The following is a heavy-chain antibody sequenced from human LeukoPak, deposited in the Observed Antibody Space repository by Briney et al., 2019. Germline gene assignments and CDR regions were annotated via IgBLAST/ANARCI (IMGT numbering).Heavy chain of an antibody. V-gene: IGHV1-2*02. D-gene: IGHD7-27*01. Sequence: ASVKVSCKASGYTFTGYYMHWVRQAPGQGLEWMGWINPNSGGTNYAQKFQGRVTMTRDTSISTAYMELSRLRSDDTAVYYCARDHGGNGGPLDYWGQGTLVTVSS. J-gene: IGHJ4*02. CDR1: GYTFTGYY. CDR3: ARDHGGNGGPLDY. CDR2: INPNSGGT.